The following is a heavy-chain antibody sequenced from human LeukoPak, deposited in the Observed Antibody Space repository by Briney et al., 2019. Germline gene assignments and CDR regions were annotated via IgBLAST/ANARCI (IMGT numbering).Heavy chain of an antibody. Sequence: ASVKVSCTASGYTFTIYGISWVRQAPGQGLEWMGWISAYNGNTNYAQKLQGRVTMTTDTSTSTAYMELRSLRSDDTAVYYCARRADDFWSGYYTEGYYYMDVWGKGTTVTVSS. CDR3: ARRADDFWSGYYTEGYYYMDV. CDR2: ISAYNGNT. V-gene: IGHV1-18*01. CDR1: GYTFTIYG. D-gene: IGHD3-3*01. J-gene: IGHJ6*03.